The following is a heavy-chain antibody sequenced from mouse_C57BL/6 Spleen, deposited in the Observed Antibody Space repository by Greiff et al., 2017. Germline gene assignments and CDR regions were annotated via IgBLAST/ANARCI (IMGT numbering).Heavy chain of an antibody. Sequence: LVESGAELVRPGASVTLSCKASGYTFTDYEMHWVKQTPVHGLEWIGAIDPETGGTAYNQKVKGKAILTADKSSSTAYMELRSLTSEDSAVYYCTRGRNRFYTTVVGYFDVWGTGTTVTVSS. V-gene: IGHV1-15*01. D-gene: IGHD1-1*01. CDR3: TRGRNRFYTTVVGYFDV. CDR2: IDPETGGT. CDR1: GYTFTDYE. J-gene: IGHJ1*03.